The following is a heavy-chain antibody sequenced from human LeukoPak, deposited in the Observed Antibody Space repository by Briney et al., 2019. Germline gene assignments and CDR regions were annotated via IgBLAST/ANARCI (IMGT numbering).Heavy chain of an antibody. Sequence: PGGSLRLSCAASGFTFRNYAMNWVRQAPGKGLEWASVISSGGDIIYYADSVKGRFTISRDTSKNTAYLQMNSLGADDTAVFYCAKGSTEGSHSPIDYWGQGTLVTVSS. CDR1: GFTFRNYA. D-gene: IGHD2-8*02. J-gene: IGHJ4*02. V-gene: IGHV3-23*01. CDR2: ISSGGDII. CDR3: AKGSTEGSHSPIDY.